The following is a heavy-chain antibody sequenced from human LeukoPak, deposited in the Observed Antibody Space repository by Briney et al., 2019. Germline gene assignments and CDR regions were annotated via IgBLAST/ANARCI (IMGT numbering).Heavy chain of an antibody. J-gene: IGHJ4*02. D-gene: IGHD3-22*01. CDR3: ARLSYDSSGYYPFDY. V-gene: IGHV3-48*03. CDR2: ISRSSS. CDR1: GFTFSNYE. Sequence: GGSLRLSCAASGFTFSNYEFNWVRQAPGKGLEWVSYISRSSSYYADSVKGRFTISRDNAKNSLYLQMNSLRAEDTAVYYCARLSYDSSGYYPFDYWGQGTLVTVSS.